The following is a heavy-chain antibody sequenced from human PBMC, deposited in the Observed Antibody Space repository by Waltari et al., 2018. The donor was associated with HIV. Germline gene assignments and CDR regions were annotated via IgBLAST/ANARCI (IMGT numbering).Heavy chain of an antibody. V-gene: IGHV1-69*01. J-gene: IGHJ4*02. CDR2: SIPIFGTA. CDR3: ARDLTMATLGVFDY. D-gene: IGHD3-10*01. Sequence: QVQLVQSGAEVKKPGSSVKVSCKASGGTFSSYAISWVRQAPGQGLEWMGGSIPIFGTANYAQKFQGRVTITADESTGTAYMELSSLRSEDTAVYYCARDLTMATLGVFDYWGQGTLVTVSS. CDR1: GGTFSSYA.